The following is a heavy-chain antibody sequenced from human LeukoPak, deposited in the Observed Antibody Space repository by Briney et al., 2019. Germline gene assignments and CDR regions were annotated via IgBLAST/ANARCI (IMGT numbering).Heavy chain of an antibody. Sequence: GGSLRLSCAASGFTFSNYAMSWVRQAPGKGLEWVSSITATVHSTFYADSVKGRFTISRDTSQDTLYLQMNSLRAEDSAVYYCARERLGRHLGLDYWGQGTVVTVSS. J-gene: IGHJ4*02. D-gene: IGHD1-1*01. CDR1: GFTFSNYA. V-gene: IGHV3-23*01. CDR3: ARERLGRHLGLDY. CDR2: ITATVHST.